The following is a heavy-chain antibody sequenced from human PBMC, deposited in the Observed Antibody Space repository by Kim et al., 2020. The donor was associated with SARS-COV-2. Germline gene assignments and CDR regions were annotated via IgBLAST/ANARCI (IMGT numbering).Heavy chain of an antibody. CDR2: HSGST. Sequence: HSGSTNYYPSLKSRVTIAVDTSKNQFSLKLSSVTAADTAVYYCARLLIDIWGQGTMVTVSS. J-gene: IGHJ3*02. CDR3: ARLLIDI. V-gene: IGHV4-34*01.